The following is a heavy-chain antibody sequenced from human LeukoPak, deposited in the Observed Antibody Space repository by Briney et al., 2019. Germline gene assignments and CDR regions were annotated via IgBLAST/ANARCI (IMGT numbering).Heavy chain of an antibody. CDR3: ARVSIGWYHFDY. J-gene: IGHJ4*02. D-gene: IGHD6-19*01. CDR2: INPDGSTT. V-gene: IGHV3-74*01. CDR1: GFTFITYW. Sequence: PGGSLRLSCAASGFTFITYWMHWVRQAPGKGLEWVSRINPDGSTTSYADSVKGRFTVSRDNAKNTLYLQMNSLRAEDTAVYYCARVSIGWYHFDYWGQGTLVTVSS.